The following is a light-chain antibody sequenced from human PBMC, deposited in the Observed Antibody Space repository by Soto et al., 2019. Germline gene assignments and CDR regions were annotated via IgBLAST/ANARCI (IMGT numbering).Light chain of an antibody. J-gene: IGKJ1*01. V-gene: IGKV1-5*01. CDR3: QHDNSYSEA. Sequence: DIQMTQSPSTLSASVGDGVTVTCRASQSISDSLACYQQKPGKAPDLLISDVSSLERGVASRFSGSGSGTEFTLTISSMQPDDFATYYCQHDNSYSEAFGQGTKVDIK. CDR1: QSISDS. CDR2: DVS.